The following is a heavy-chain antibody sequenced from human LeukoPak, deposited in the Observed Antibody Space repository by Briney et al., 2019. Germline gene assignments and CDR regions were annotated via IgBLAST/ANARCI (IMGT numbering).Heavy chain of an antibody. V-gene: IGHV4-59*01. CDR1: GGSISSYY. Sequence: SETLSLTCTVSGGSISSYYWSWIRQPPGKGLDWIGYIYYSGSTNYNPSLKSRVTISVDTSKNQFSLKLSSVTAADTAVYYCARVPYYDYVWGSYRYKRAPNFDYWGQGTLVTVSS. D-gene: IGHD3-16*02. CDR2: IYYSGST. CDR3: ARVPYYDYVWGSYRYKRAPNFDY. J-gene: IGHJ4*02.